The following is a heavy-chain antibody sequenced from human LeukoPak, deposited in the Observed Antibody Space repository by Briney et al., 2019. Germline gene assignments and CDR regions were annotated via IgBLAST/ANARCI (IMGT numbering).Heavy chain of an antibody. CDR3: TKDTGEGGF. V-gene: IGHV3-30*02. Sequence: PGGSLRLSCATSGFTFSIYGMHWVRQFPGKGLEWVAFIGIDGSDEEYVDSVKGRFTISRDNSKNTLYLQMKNLRLEDTAMYYCTKDTGEGGFWGQGTLVTVSS. CDR2: IGIDGSDE. J-gene: IGHJ4*02. D-gene: IGHD2-21*01. CDR1: GFTFSIYG.